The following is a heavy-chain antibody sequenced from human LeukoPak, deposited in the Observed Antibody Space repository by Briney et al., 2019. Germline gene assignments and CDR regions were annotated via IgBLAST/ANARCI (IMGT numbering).Heavy chain of an antibody. CDR3: ARLYGAAAGYYFDY. J-gene: IGHJ4*02. V-gene: IGHV4-39*01. D-gene: IGHD6-25*01. CDR1: GGSISSSSYY. Sequence: PSETLSLTCTVSGGSISSSSYYWGWIRQPPGKGLEWIGSIYYTETTYYSPSLKSRVTISVDTSKNQFSLKLSSVTATDTAVYYCARLYGAAAGYYFDYWGLGTLVTVSS. CDR2: IYYTETT.